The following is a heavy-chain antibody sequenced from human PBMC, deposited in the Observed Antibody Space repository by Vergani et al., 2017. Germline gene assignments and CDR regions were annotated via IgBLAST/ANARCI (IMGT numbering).Heavy chain of an antibody. CDR2: ISSSSSYI. J-gene: IGHJ4*02. CDR3: ARDRGSGSYRFDY. D-gene: IGHD1-26*01. Sequence: EVQLVESGGGLVKPGGSLRLSCAASGFTFSSYSMNWVRQAPGKGLEWVSSISSSSSYIYYADSVKDRFTLSRDNAKNALYLQMNSLRAEDTAVYYCARDRGSGSYRFDYWGQGTLVTVSS. V-gene: IGHV3-21*01. CDR1: GFTFSSYS.